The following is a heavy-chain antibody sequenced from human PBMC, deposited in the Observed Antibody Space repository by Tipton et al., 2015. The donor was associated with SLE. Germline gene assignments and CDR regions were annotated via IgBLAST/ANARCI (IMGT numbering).Heavy chain of an antibody. CDR1: GGSISSSSYY. J-gene: IGHJ4*02. CDR2: IYYSGST. V-gene: IGHV4-39*07. Sequence: TLSLTCTVSGGSISSSSYYWGWIRQPPGKGLEWVGSIYYSGSTYYNPSLKSRVTISVDTSKNQFSLKPSSVTAADTAVYYCARRLTRYSGYDYFDYWGQGALVTVSS. CDR3: ARRLTRYSGYDYFDY. D-gene: IGHD5-12*01.